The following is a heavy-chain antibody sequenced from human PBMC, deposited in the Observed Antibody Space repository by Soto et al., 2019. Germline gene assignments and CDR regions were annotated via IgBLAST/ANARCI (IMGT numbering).Heavy chain of an antibody. V-gene: IGHV1-18*04. D-gene: IGHD3-3*01. CDR3: ARERITIFGVVTPNWFDP. Sequence: QVQLVQSGAEVKKPGASVKVSCKASGYTFTSYGISWVRQAPGQGLEGMGWISAYNGNTNYAQKLQGRVTMTTDTSTSTAYMELRSLRSDDTAVYYCARERITIFGVVTPNWFDPWGQGTLVTVSS. J-gene: IGHJ5*02. CDR2: ISAYNGNT. CDR1: GYTFTSYG.